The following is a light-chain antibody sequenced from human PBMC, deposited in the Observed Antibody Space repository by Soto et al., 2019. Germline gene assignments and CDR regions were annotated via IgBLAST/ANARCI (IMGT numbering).Light chain of an antibody. J-gene: IGKJ4*01. CDR3: QQYNNWPLT. CDR2: GAS. Sequence: EIVMTQSPATLSVSPGEGATLSCRTSQSVSGKLAWYQQKVGQGPRLLIYGASARATGVPARFSGSGSGTEFPLTISSLQSEDFAVYYCQQYNNWPLTFGGGTKVEIK. V-gene: IGKV3-15*01. CDR1: QSVSGK.